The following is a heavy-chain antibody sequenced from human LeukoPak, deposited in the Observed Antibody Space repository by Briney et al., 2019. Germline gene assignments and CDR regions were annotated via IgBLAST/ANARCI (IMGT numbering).Heavy chain of an antibody. D-gene: IGHD6-13*01. V-gene: IGHV3-23*01. CDR2: ISGSGGST. CDR3: AKGGSSSPSYNWFDP. J-gene: IGHJ5*02. CDR1: GFTFSSYV. Sequence: GGSLRLSCAASGFTFSSYVMSWVRQAPGKGLEWVSAISGSGGSTYYADSVKGRFTISRDNSKNTLYLQMNSLRAEDTAVYYCAKGGSSSPSYNWFDPWGQGTLVTVSS.